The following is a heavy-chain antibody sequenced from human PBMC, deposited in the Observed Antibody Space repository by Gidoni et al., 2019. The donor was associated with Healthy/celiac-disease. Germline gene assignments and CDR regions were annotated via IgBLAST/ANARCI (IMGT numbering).Heavy chain of an antibody. CDR3: ARGRYGSYFYYGMDV. Sequence: HVQLQQWGAGLLKPSATLSLTCAVYGGSFSGYYWSWIRQPPGKGLEWIGEINHSGSTNYNPSRKSRVTISVDTSKNQFSLKLSSVTAADTAVYYCARGRYGSYFYYGMDVWGQGTTVTVSS. CDR2: INHSGST. CDR1: GGSFSGYY. V-gene: IGHV4-34*01. J-gene: IGHJ6*02. D-gene: IGHD1-26*01.